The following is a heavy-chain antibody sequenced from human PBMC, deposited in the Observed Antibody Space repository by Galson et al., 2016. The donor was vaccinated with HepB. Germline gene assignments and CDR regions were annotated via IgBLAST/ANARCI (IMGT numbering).Heavy chain of an antibody. V-gene: IGHV1-8*01. CDR3: AREVGDIVVVPAN. CDR1: GYTFTSYD. CDR2: MSPISGDT. Sequence: SVKVSCKASGYTFTSYDINWVRQAPGQGLEWMGWMSPISGDTGFPQKFLGRLTMTRDTFIDTAYLELSGLTSEDTAVYYCAREVGDIVVVPANWGQGTLVTVSS. J-gene: IGHJ4*02. D-gene: IGHD2-2*01.